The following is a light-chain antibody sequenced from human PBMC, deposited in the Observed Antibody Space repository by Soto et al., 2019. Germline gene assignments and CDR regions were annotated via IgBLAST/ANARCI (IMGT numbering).Light chain of an antibody. J-gene: IGKJ4*01. CDR2: AAS. V-gene: IGKV1-27*01. CDR1: QAINNY. CDR3: QKFNAVPT. Sequence: DIQMTQSPSSLSASVGDRVTITCRASQAINNYLAWYQQKPGKVPTLLISAASTLQSGVPSRFSGSGSGTDFTHTISSLQPEDVATYYCQKFNAVPTFGGGTKVEI.